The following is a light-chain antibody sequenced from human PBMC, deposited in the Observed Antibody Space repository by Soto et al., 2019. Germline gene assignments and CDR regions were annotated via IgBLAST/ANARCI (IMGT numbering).Light chain of an antibody. Sequence: DIQMTQSPSSLSASVGDRVTITCRASQSISSYLNWYQQKPGKAPKLLIYAASSLQSGVPSRFSGSGSGTDFTITISSLQPEDFATYYCQQSYSTLPYTFGHGTKREIK. CDR2: AAS. V-gene: IGKV1-39*01. CDR3: QQSYSTLPYT. CDR1: QSISSY. J-gene: IGKJ2*01.